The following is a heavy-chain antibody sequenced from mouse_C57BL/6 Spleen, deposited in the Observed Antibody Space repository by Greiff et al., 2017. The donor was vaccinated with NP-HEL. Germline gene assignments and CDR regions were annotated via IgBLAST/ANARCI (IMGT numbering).Heavy chain of an antibody. D-gene: IGHD1-1*01. Sequence: DVKLVESEGGLVQPGSSMKLSCTASGFTFSDYYMAWVRQVPEKGLEWVANINYDGSSTYYLDSLKSRFIISRDNAKNILYLQMSSLKSEDTATYYCARGDYYGSSYPGFAYWGQGTLVTVSA. CDR2: INYDGSST. CDR1: GFTFSDYY. CDR3: ARGDYYGSSYPGFAY. J-gene: IGHJ3*01. V-gene: IGHV5-16*01.